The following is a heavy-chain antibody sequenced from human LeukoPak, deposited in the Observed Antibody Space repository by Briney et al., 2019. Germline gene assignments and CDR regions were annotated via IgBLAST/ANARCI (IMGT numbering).Heavy chain of an antibody. CDR3: ARASGFWSGYGSGYFDY. Sequence: PSEALSLTCTVSGGSISSYYWSWIRQPPGKGLEWIGFIYHSGSANYNPSLKSRVTISVDTSRKQFSLKVTSVTAADTAVYYCARASGFWSGYGSGYFDYWGQGTLVTVSS. CDR2: IYHSGSA. V-gene: IGHV4-59*12. CDR1: GGSISSYY. J-gene: IGHJ4*02. D-gene: IGHD3-3*01.